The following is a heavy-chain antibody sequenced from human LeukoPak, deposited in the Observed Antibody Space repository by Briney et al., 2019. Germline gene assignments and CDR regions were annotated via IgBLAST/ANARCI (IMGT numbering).Heavy chain of an antibody. CDR3: ARDRNYGSVFDY. Sequence: ASVKVSCKASGYTFTGYYMHWVRQAPGQGLEWMGWINPNSGGTNYAQNFQGRVTMTRDTSISTAYMELSRLRSDDTAVYYCARDRNYGSVFDYWGQGTLVTVSS. D-gene: IGHD3-10*01. J-gene: IGHJ4*02. CDR1: GYTFTGYY. V-gene: IGHV1-2*02. CDR2: INPNSGGT.